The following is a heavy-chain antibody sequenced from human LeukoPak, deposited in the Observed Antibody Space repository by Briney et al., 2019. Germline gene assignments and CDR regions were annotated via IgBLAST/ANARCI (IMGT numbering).Heavy chain of an antibody. Sequence: PGGSLRLSCAAPGLSSTIYWMHWVRQVPGKGLVWVSRIKLDENTAYYADFVKGRFTISRDDAKTTVYLQMNSLRAEDSAVYYCARDRPFWNWGQGTLVTVSS. D-gene: IGHD3-3*01. CDR2: IKLDENTA. V-gene: IGHV3-74*01. J-gene: IGHJ4*02. CDR3: ARDRPFWN. CDR1: GLSSTIYW.